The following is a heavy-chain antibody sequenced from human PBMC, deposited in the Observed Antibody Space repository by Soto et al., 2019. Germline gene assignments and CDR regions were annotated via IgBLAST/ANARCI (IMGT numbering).Heavy chain of an antibody. D-gene: IGHD2-8*01. CDR3: ERGGKYCTNAVCSFYGMDV. Sequence: QVQLVQSGAEVKKPGASVKVSCKASGYTFISYGISWVRQAPGQGLEGMGWISAYNGNTNYAQKFQGRVNMTTDTSTSTADMELRSLRSADTAGYYCERGGKYCTNAVCSFYGMDVWGQGTTVTVSS. CDR1: GYTFISYG. J-gene: IGHJ6*02. V-gene: IGHV1-18*01. CDR2: ISAYNGNT.